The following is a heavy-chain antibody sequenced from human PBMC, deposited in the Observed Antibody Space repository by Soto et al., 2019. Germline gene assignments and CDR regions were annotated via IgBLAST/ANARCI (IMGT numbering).Heavy chain of an antibody. Sequence: PGGSLRLSCAASGFTFSSYWMSWVRQAPGKGLEWVANIKQDGSEKYYVDSVKGRFTISRDNAKNSLYLQMNSLRAEDTAVYYCAREEYYDILTGYYTGLYFDYWGQGTLVTVSS. V-gene: IGHV3-7*01. CDR3: AREEYYDILTGYYTGLYFDY. J-gene: IGHJ4*02. CDR2: IKQDGSEK. D-gene: IGHD3-9*01. CDR1: GFTFSSYW.